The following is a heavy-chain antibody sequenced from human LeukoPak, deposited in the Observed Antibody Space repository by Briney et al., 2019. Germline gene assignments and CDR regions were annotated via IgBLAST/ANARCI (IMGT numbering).Heavy chain of an antibody. CDR1: SYTFTSYG. D-gene: IGHD4-17*01. CDR3: ARDRTVTTFGWFDP. Sequence: GESLKISCKGSSYTFTSYGISWVRQAPGQGLEWMGWISGYNGNTNYAQKLQGRVTMTTDTSTSTAYMELSSLRSEDTAVYYCARDRTVTTFGWFDPWGQGTLVTVSS. J-gene: IGHJ5*02. CDR2: ISGYNGNT. V-gene: IGHV1-18*01.